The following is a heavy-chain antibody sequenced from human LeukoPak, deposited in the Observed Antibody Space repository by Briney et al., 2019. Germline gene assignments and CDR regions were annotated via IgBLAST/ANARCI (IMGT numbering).Heavy chain of an antibody. V-gene: IGHV3-21*01. CDR2: ISSSSSYI. CDR3: ARADYFDY. J-gene: IGHJ4*02. Sequence: GGSLRLSCAASGFTVSTNYMNWVRQAPGKGLEWVSSISSSSSYIYYADSMKGRFTISRDNAKNPLYLQMNSLRAEDTAVYYCARADYFDYWGQGTLVTVSS. CDR1: GFTVSTNY.